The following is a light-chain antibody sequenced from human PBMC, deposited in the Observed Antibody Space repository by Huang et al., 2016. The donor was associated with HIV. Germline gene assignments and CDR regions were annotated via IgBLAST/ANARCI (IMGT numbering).Light chain of an antibody. CDR3: QQSDRTPRT. J-gene: IGKJ2*01. Sequence: DIQMTQSPSSLSAFIGDRVIISCRASQNISRYLNWYQQKPGKAPKLLIYTASTLQTGVPSTFSGSGSGTDFSLTITNRQPKDSAIYYCQQSDRTPRTFGQGTKLEIK. CDR2: TAS. CDR1: QNISRY. V-gene: IGKV1-39*01.